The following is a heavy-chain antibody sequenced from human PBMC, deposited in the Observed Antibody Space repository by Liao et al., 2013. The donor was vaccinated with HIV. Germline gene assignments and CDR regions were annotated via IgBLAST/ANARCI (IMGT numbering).Heavy chain of an antibody. CDR2: IYSSGSA. D-gene: IGHD3-3*01. CDR3: ARTDQYYDFWNGYENWFDP. Sequence: QVQLQESGPGLVKPSETLFLSCTVSGGSINNYYWSWIRQPAGKGLEWIGRIYSSGSANYNPSLKSRVTMSVDTSKNQFSLKLSSVTAADTAVYYCARTDQYYDFWNGYENWFDPWGQGTLVTVSS. V-gene: IGHV4-4*07. CDR1: GGSINNYY. J-gene: IGHJ5*02.